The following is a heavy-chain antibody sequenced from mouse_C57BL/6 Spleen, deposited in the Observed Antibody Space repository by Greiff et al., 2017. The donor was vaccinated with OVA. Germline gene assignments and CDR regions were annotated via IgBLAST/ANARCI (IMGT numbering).Heavy chain of an antibody. J-gene: IGHJ1*03. Sequence: VQLQQSGPELVKPGASVKISCKASGYSFTGYYMNWVKQSPEKSLEWIGEINPSTGGTTYNQKFKAKATLTVDKSSSTAYMQLKSLTSEDSAVYYCARPYGNYWYFDVWGTGTTVTVSS. CDR3: ARPYGNYWYFDV. D-gene: IGHD2-10*02. CDR1: GYSFTGYY. CDR2: INPSTGGT. V-gene: IGHV1-42*01.